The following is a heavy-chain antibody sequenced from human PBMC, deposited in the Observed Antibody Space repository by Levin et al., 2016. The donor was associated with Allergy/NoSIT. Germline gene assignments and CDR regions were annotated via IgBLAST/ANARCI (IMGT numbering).Heavy chain of an antibody. CDR2: INPNGGSA. J-gene: IGHJ6*02. Sequence: WVRQAPGQGIEWMGIINPNGGSAKYAQKFRGRVTMTRDTSTNTVYMEVSSLTSEDTAVYYCARRRLDSSGAYYGMDVWGQGTTVTVSS. CDR3: ARRRLDSSGAYYGMDV. V-gene: IGHV1-46*01. D-gene: IGHD3-22*01.